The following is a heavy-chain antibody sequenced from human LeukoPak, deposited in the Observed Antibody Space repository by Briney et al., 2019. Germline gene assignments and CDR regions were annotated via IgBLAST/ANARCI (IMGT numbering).Heavy chain of an antibody. Sequence: PSETLSLTCTVSGGSISSSSYYWGWIRQPPGKGLEWIGRISSTGRTDYNPSLTSRVTISVDTSKNQLSMKLSSVTAADTAVYYCAKGAGPPWFDPWGQGTLVTVSS. J-gene: IGHJ5*02. V-gene: IGHV4-39*07. CDR1: GGSISSSSYY. D-gene: IGHD6-19*01. CDR2: ISSTGRT. CDR3: AKGAGPPWFDP.